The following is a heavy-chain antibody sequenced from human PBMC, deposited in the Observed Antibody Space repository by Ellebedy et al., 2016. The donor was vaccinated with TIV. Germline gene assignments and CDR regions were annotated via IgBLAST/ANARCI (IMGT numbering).Heavy chain of an antibody. V-gene: IGHV4-34*08. CDR1: SGTFSNYY. Sequence: GSLRLXXAVYSGTFSNYYWSWIRQPPGKGLEWIGEINHSGSTNYNPSLKSRVTISVDTSKNQFSLKLSSVTAADAAVYYCAIPNRRGYSYGPFDYWGQGTLVTVSS. J-gene: IGHJ4*02. CDR3: AIPNRRGYSYGPFDY. D-gene: IGHD5-18*01. CDR2: INHSGST.